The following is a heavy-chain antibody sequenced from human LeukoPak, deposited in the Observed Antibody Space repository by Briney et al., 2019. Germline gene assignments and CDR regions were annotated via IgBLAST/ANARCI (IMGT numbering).Heavy chain of an antibody. CDR3: AREDYDILTGYSNFDY. Sequence: SETLSLTCAVSGYSISSRYYWGWIRQPPGKGLERIESIYHSGSTYYNPSLKSRVTISVYTSKNQFSLKLISVTAADTAAYDCAREDYDILTGYSNFDYWGQGTLVTVSS. CDR2: IYHSGST. D-gene: IGHD3-9*01. V-gene: IGHV4-38-2*02. CDR1: GYSISSRYY. J-gene: IGHJ4*02.